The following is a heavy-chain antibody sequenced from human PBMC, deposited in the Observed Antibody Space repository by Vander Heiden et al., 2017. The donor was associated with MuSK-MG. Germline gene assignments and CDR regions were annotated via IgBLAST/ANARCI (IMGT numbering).Heavy chain of an antibody. CDR1: GVTFSSPG. D-gene: IGHD7-27*01. CDR3: ARGTGNYYSYMDV. CDR2: IWYDGSNI. J-gene: IGHJ6*03. V-gene: IGHV3-33*01. Sequence: QVQLLESGGGVVQPGRSLRLSCAAAGVTFSSPGMHWVLQGPGKGLDWVAMIWYDGSNIYYADSVKGRFTISRDNSRNTLYLQMNSLRAEDTALYYCARGTGNYYSYMDVWGKGTTVTVSS.